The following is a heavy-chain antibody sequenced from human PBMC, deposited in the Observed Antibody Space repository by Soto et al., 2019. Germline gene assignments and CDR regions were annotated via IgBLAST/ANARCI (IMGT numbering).Heavy chain of an antibody. CDR3: ARGMGAAAGPPRPSYFDY. CDR2: IGTAGDT. D-gene: IGHD6-13*01. V-gene: IGHV3-13*01. Sequence: GGSLRLSCAASGFTFSSYDMHWVRQATGKGLEWVSAIGTAGDTYYPGSVKGRFTISRENAKNSLYLQMNSLRAEDTAVYYCARGMGAAAGPPRPSYFDYWGQGTLVTVSS. J-gene: IGHJ4*02. CDR1: GFTFSSYD.